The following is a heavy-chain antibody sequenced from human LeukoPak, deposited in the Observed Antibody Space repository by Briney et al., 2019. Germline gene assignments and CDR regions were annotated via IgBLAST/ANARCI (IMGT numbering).Heavy chain of an antibody. V-gene: IGHV3-23*01. CDR3: AKDLGSGSYHYYYMDV. J-gene: IGHJ6*03. D-gene: IGHD3-10*01. Sequence: GGSLRLSCAASGFTFSSYAMSWVPQAPGKGLEGVSAISGCGGNTLYADSVKGRFTISRENSKNTLYLQMNSLRAEDTAVYYCAKDLGSGSYHYYYMDVWGKGTTVTVSS. CDR1: GFTFSSYA. CDR2: ISGCGGNT.